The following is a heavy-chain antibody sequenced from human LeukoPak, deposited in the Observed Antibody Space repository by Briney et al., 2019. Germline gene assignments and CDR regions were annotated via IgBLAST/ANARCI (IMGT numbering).Heavy chain of an antibody. Sequence: GGSLRLSCAASGFTFDDYAMHWVRQAPGKGLEWVSGISWNSGSIGYADSVKGRFTISRDNAKNSLYLQMNSLRVEDTAVYYCASRPFGAAYWGQGTLVTVSS. D-gene: IGHD3-10*01. CDR3: ASRPFGAAY. J-gene: IGHJ4*02. V-gene: IGHV3-9*01. CDR1: GFTFDDYA. CDR2: ISWNSGSI.